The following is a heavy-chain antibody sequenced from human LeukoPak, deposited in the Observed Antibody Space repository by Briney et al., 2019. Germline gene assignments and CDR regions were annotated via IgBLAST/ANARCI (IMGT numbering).Heavy chain of an antibody. CDR2: INHSGST. J-gene: IGHJ3*02. V-gene: IGHV4-34*01. Sequence: MSSETLSLTCAVYGGSFSGYYWSWIRQPPGKGLKWIGEINHSGSTNYNPSLKSRVTISVDTSKNQFSLKLSSVTAADTAVYYCARGGAIVVVPAAHRAFDIWGQGTMVTVSS. CDR1: GGSFSGYY. CDR3: ARGGAIVVVPAAHRAFDI. D-gene: IGHD2-2*01.